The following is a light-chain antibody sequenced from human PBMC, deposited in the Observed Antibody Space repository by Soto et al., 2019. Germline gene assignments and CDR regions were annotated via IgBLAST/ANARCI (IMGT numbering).Light chain of an antibody. Sequence: QSALTQPASVSGSPGQSITISCIGSSSDVGGENYVSWYQQQPGKAPKLMIYDVSHRPFGVSDRFSGSKSGNTASLTISGLQAEDEADYYCSSFTNTNKDIFGGGTKLTVL. V-gene: IGLV2-14*03. CDR1: SSDVGGENY. J-gene: IGLJ2*01. CDR2: DVS. CDR3: SSFTNTNKDI.